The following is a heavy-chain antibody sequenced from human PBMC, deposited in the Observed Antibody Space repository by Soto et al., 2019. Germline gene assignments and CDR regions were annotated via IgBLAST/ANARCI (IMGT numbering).Heavy chain of an antibody. CDR1: GFTFSSYA. CDR2: VSGSAGST. Sequence: ELQLLESGGGLVQPGGSLRLSCAASGFTFSSYAMSWVRQAPGKGLEWVSVVSGSAGSTYYADSVKGRFTISRDNSKNTLYLQMNSLRAEDTAVYYCAKDASSGITSFDSWGRGTVVTVSS. J-gene: IGHJ2*01. D-gene: IGHD3-3*01. V-gene: IGHV3-23*01. CDR3: AKDASSGITSFDS.